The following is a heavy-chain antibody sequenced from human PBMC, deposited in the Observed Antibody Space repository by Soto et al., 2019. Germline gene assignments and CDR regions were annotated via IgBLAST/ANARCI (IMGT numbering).Heavy chain of an antibody. Sequence: GGSLRLSCAASGFTFSSHGMHWVRQAPGKGLEWVAVIWYDGSKEYYADSVKGRFTISRDDSKNTLYLQMNNLRAEDTAVYYCAREDSSGWLASGWGQGTLVTVSS. CDR3: AREDSSGWLASG. J-gene: IGHJ4*02. D-gene: IGHD6-19*01. CDR1: GFTFSSHG. V-gene: IGHV3-33*01. CDR2: IWYDGSKE.